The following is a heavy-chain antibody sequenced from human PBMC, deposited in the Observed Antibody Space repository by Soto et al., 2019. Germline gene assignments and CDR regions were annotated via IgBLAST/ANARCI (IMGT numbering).Heavy chain of an antibody. CDR3: ARGQVATDHYYYYGMDV. V-gene: IGHV3-30-3*01. J-gene: IGHJ6*02. CDR2: ISYDGSNK. D-gene: IGHD5-12*01. Sequence: ESGGGVVQPGRSLRLSCAASGFTFSSYAMHWVRQVPGKGLEWVAVISYDGSNKYYADSVKGRFTISRDNSKNTLYLRMNSLRAEDTAVYYCARGQVATDHYYYYGMDVWGQGTTVTVSS. CDR1: GFTFSSYA.